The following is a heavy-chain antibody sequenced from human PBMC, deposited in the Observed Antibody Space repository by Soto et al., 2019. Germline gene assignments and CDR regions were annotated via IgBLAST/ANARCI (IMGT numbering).Heavy chain of an antibody. CDR1: GFTFSSYG. J-gene: IGHJ4*02. D-gene: IGHD3-3*01. CDR2: ISYSGSNK. Sequence: GGSLRLSCAASGFTFSSYGMHWVRQAPGKGLEWVADISYSGSNKYYADSVKGRFTISRDNSKNTLYLQMNSLRAEDTAVYYCERQGVPALFDSWGQGTLVTVSS. V-gene: IGHV3-30*03. CDR3: ERQGVPALFDS.